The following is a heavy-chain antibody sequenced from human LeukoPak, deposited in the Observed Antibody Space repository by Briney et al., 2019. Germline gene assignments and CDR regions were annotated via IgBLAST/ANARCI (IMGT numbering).Heavy chain of an antibody. V-gene: IGHV4-39*01. J-gene: IGHJ5*02. Sequence: SETLSLTCTVSGGSISSSSYYWGSIRQPPGKGLEWIGSIYYSGSTYYNPSLKSRVTISVDTSKNQFSLKLSSVTAADTAVYYCARRSYDFWSGYPYNWFDPWGQGNLVTVSS. CDR1: GGSISSSSYY. D-gene: IGHD3-3*01. CDR3: ARRSYDFWSGYPYNWFDP. CDR2: IYYSGST.